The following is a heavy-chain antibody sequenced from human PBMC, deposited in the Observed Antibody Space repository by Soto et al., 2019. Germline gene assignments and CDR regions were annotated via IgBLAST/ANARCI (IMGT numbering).Heavy chain of an antibody. J-gene: IGHJ4*02. CDR1: GFSLTTSGVG. CDR3: AHRILRTVFGLVTTTAIYFDF. CDR2: IYWDDDK. V-gene: IGHV2-5*02. Sequence: QITLNESGPTVVKPAETLTLTCTFSGFSLTTSGVGVGWIRQSPGKAPKWLALIYWDDDKRYSASLKSWLTITKNTSKNQVVLTMASVDPADTATYYCAHRILRTVFGLVTTTAIYFDFWGQGTPVVVSS. D-gene: IGHD3-3*01.